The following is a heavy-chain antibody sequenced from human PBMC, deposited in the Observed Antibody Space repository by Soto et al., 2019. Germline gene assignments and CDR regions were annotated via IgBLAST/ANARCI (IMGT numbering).Heavy chain of an antibody. CDR1: GDTFTDYY. J-gene: IGHJ4*02. V-gene: IGHV1-46*01. CDR2: VNPSGGHT. D-gene: IGHD2-21*02. Sequence: QVQLMQSGAEVKKPGASVKVSCKASGDTFTDYYIHWVRQAPGQGLEWMGTVNPSGGHTTYAQNFLGRVTMTRDTSTSTLYMELTSLTSDDTAVYYCARGGEVVVVTAALDYWGQGTLVTVSS. CDR3: ARGGEVVVVTAALDY.